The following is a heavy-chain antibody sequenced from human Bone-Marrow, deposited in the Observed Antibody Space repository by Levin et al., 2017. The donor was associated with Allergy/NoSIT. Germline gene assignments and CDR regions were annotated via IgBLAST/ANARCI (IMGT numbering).Heavy chain of an antibody. J-gene: IGHJ6*02. Sequence: GGSLRLSCAASGFVVGATYMSWVRQAPGKALEWVSLIYSGGGSVYADSVKGRFTISRDNSKNTLYHQMNSLRVEDTAVYYCARVGISGYSSSWYGMNVWGQGTTVTVSS. CDR2: IYSGGGS. CDR1: GFVVGATY. CDR3: ARVGISGYSSSWYGMNV. D-gene: IGHD6-13*01. V-gene: IGHV3-53*01.